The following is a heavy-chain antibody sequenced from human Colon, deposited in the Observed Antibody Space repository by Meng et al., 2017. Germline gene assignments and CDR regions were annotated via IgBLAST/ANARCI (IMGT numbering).Heavy chain of an antibody. D-gene: IGHD6-19*01. V-gene: IGHV1-2*06. CDR3: ARYGRSSGWSDGNNWFDP. J-gene: IGHJ5*02. CDR1: GYTFTGYS. CDR2: INPNSGGT. Sequence: ASVKVSCKASGYTFTGYSMHWVRQAPGQGLEWMGRINPNSGGTNYAQKFQGRVTMTRDTSISTAYLELSRLRSDDPAVYYCARYGRSSGWSDGNNWFDPWGQGTLVTVSS.